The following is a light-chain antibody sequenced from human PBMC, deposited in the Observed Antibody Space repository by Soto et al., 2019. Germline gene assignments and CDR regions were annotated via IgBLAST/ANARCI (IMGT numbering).Light chain of an antibody. J-gene: IGLJ3*02. CDR2: RNN. V-gene: IGLV1-47*01. CDR3: ASWDDSLNGPV. CDR1: SSNIGNNY. Sequence: QYVLTQPPSASVTPGQWVTISCSGSSSNIGNNYVFWYQQFPGMAPKLLIYRNNQRPSGVPDRFSGSKSGTSASLAIAGLRSEDESDYYCASWDDSLNGPVFGGGTKVTVL.